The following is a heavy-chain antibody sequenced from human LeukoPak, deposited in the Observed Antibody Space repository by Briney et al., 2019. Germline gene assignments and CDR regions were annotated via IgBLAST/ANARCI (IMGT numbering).Heavy chain of an antibody. Sequence: SETLSLTCTVSGYSISSGYFWGWIRQSPGRGLEWIGSIYYSGSTYYNPSLKSRVTISVDTSKNQFSLKLSSVTAADTAVYYCARDLTEYCSGGSCYGHDYWGQGTLVTVSS. CDR2: IYYSGST. CDR1: GYSISSGYF. J-gene: IGHJ4*02. D-gene: IGHD2-15*01. CDR3: ARDLTEYCSGGSCYGHDY. V-gene: IGHV4-38-2*02.